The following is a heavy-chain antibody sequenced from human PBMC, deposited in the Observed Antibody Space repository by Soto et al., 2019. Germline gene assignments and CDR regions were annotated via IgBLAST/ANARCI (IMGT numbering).Heavy chain of an antibody. CDR2: ISYDGSNK. Sequence: VAVISYDGSNKYYADSVKGRFTISRDNSKNTLYLQMNSLRTEDTAVYYCATKIVAATSDYWGQGTLVTVSS. V-gene: IGHV3-30*03. CDR3: ATKIVAATSDY. J-gene: IGHJ4*02. D-gene: IGHD2-15*01.